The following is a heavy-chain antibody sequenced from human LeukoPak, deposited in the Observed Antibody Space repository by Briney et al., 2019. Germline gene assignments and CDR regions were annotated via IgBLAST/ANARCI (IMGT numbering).Heavy chain of an antibody. J-gene: IGHJ4*02. CDR3: ARDYRSSSGWTVDY. Sequence: GGSLRLSCAASGFTFSDFAMNWVRQAPGKGLEWVSYISSSSSTIYYADSVKGRFTISRDNAKNSLHLQMHSLRGEDTAVYYCARDYRSSSGWTVDYWGQGTLVTVSS. CDR1: GFTFSDFA. V-gene: IGHV3-48*01. D-gene: IGHD6-19*01. CDR2: ISSSSSTI.